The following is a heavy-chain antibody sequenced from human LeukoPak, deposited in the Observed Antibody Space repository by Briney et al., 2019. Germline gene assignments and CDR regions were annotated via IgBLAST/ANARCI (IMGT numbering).Heavy chain of an antibody. V-gene: IGHV4-61*01. Sequence: PSETLSLTCTVSGVSIRSSYYYWSWIRQPPGKGLEWIGYIYNSGSTNYNPSLKSRVTISVDTSKKQFSLKLSSMTAADTAVYYCARGSGEMATMGDAFDIWGQGTMVTVSS. CDR1: GVSIRSSYYY. D-gene: IGHD5-24*01. J-gene: IGHJ3*02. CDR3: ARGSGEMATMGDAFDI. CDR2: IYNSGST.